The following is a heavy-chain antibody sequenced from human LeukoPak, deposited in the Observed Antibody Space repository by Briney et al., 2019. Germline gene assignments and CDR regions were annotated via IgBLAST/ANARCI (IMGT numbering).Heavy chain of an antibody. Sequence: GASVKVSCKASGFTFSNSAIQWVRQARGQRLEWIGWIIVGSGKTHYAQNLQERITITRDMSTNTAYMELSSLGSEDTAVYYCAAELYSGSYGRCCSFAFWGQGTQVTVSS. CDR2: IIVGSGKT. J-gene: IGHJ4*02. CDR3: AAELYSGSYGRCCSFAF. CDR1: GFTFSNSA. D-gene: IGHD1-26*01. V-gene: IGHV1-58*02.